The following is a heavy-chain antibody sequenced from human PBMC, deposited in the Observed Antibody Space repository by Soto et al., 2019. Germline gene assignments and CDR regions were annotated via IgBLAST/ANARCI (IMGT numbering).Heavy chain of an antibody. CDR3: ARQGYGIFGVVIRLYYFDY. D-gene: IGHD3-3*01. V-gene: IGHV4-39*01. CDR1: GGSISSSSYY. Sequence: QLQLQESGPGLVKPSETLSLTCTVSGGSISSSSYYWGWIRQPPGKGLEWIGSIYYSGSTYYNPSLNSRVTISVDTSKNQFSMTLSSVTAADTAVYSCARQGYGIFGVVIRLYYFDYLGQGTLVTVSS. CDR2: IYYSGST. J-gene: IGHJ4*02.